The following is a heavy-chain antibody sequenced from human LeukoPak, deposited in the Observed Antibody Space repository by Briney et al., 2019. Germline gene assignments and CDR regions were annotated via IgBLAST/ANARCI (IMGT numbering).Heavy chain of an antibody. D-gene: IGHD6-13*01. J-gene: IGHJ4*02. CDR3: ARHVRGYSTIEFDY. Sequence: SETLSLTCTVSGGSISTYYWSWIRQPPGKGLEWIGYIYYSGSSNYNPSLKSRVTISVDTSKNQFSLKLSSVTAADTAVYYCARHVRGYSTIEFDYWGQGTLVTVSS. CDR2: IYYSGSS. CDR1: GGSISTYY. V-gene: IGHV4-59*01.